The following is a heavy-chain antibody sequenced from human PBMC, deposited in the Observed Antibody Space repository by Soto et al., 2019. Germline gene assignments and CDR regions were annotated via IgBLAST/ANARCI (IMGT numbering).Heavy chain of an antibody. J-gene: IGHJ4*02. CDR2: INYSGGTE. CDR3: AREGRGFDWLYSLDF. D-gene: IGHD3-9*01. Sequence: ELQLVESGGGLVQPGGSLRLSCSSSGFIFSDYDMNWVRQAPGKGLEWISYINYSGGTEYYADSVKGRFTISRDNAKKSLFLQMNSLRAEDMAIYFCAREGRGFDWLYSLDFWGQGTLVTVSS. V-gene: IGHV3-48*03. CDR1: GFIFSDYD.